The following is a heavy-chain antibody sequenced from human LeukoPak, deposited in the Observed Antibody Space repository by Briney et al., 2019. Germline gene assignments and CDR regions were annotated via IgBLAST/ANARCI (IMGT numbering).Heavy chain of an antibody. CDR3: ARDTSGTYSPFDY. Sequence: ASVKVSCKASGYTFTSYGLSWMRQAPGHELEWMGWISASNDNTHYAQKLQGRATMTTDTSTSTAYMELKNLTSDDTAVYYCARDTSGTYSPFDYWGQGTLVTVSS. CDR1: GYTFTSYG. CDR2: ISASNDNT. D-gene: IGHD3-10*01. V-gene: IGHV1-18*01. J-gene: IGHJ4*02.